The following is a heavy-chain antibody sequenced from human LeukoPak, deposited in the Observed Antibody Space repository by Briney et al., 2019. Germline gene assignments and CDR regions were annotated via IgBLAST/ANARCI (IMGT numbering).Heavy chain of an antibody. CDR3: YPHSDGSGSYLNY. V-gene: IGHV3-30*02. CDR1: GFTFSTYG. Sequence: GGSLRLSCAASGFTFSTYGMHWVRQAPGKGLEWVAFIRYDGSNKDYADSVKGRFTISRDNSKNTLYLQMNSLRAEDTAVYYCYPHSDGSGSYLNYWGQGTLVTVSS. J-gene: IGHJ4*02. CDR2: IRYDGSNK. D-gene: IGHD3-10*01.